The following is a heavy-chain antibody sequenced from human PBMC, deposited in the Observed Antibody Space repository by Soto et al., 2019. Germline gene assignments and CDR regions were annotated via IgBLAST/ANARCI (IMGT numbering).Heavy chain of an antibody. CDR2: ISGSGGST. CDR3: VRATYFSDSSGYTRCFDY. CDR1: GFTFSSYA. V-gene: IGHV3-23*01. D-gene: IGHD3-22*01. J-gene: IGHJ4*02. Sequence: PGGSLRLSCAASGFTFSSYAMSWVRQAPGKGLEWVSAISGSGGSTYYADSVKGRFTISGDNSKNTLYLQMNSLRAEDTAVYYCVRATYFSDSSGYTRCFDYWGQGTLVTVSS.